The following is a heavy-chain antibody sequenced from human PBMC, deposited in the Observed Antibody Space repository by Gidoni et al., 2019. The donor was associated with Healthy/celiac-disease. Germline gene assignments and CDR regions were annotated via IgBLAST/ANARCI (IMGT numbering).Heavy chain of an antibody. Sequence: EVKKPGSSVKVSCKASGGTFSSYAISWVRQAPGQGLEWMGGIIPIFGTANYAQKFQGRVTITADESTSTAYMELSSLRSEDTAVYYCARDTGTTLGNYYYYGMDVWGQGTTVTVSS. CDR3: ARDTGTTLGNYYYYGMDV. CDR1: GGTFSSYA. CDR2: IIPIFGTA. D-gene: IGHD1-7*01. J-gene: IGHJ6*02. V-gene: IGHV1-69*01.